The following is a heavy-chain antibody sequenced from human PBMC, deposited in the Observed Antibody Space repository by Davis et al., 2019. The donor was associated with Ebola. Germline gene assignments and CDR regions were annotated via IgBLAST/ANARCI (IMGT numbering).Heavy chain of an antibody. V-gene: IGHV4-59*08. CDR2: IYYSGST. J-gene: IGHJ5*02. D-gene: IGHD3-22*01. CDR1: GGSISSYY. Sequence: SETLSLTCTVSGGSISSYYWSWIRQPPGKGLEWIGYIYYSGSTNYNPSLKSRVTISVDTSKNQFSLRLNSVTAADTAVYYCARQDRYYDSSDYSRFDPWGQGTLVTVSS. CDR3: ARQDRYYDSSDYSRFDP.